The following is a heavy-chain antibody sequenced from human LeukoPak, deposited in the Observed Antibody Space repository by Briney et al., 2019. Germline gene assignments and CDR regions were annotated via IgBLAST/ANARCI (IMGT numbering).Heavy chain of an antibody. V-gene: IGHV1-8*02. J-gene: IGHJ4*02. Sequence: ASVKVSCKASGGTFSSYAISWVRQATGQRPEWMGWMSPNSGDTGYAQKFQDRGTMTRNTSISTAYMELSSLRSDDTAVYYCARGPPNWGYDYWGPGTLVTVSS. CDR1: GGTFSSYA. D-gene: IGHD7-27*01. CDR3: ARGPPNWGYDY. CDR2: MSPNSGDT.